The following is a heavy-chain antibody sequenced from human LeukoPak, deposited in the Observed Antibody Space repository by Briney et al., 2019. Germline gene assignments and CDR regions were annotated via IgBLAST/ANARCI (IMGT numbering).Heavy chain of an antibody. D-gene: IGHD2-15*01. CDR3: ARDSVVVVAASYYYYYGMDV. Sequence: ASVKVSCKASGYTFTSYGISWVRQAPGQGLEWMGWISAYNGNTNYAQKLQGRVTMTTDTSTSTAYMELRSLRSDDTAVYYCARDSVVVVAASYYYYYGMDVWGQGTTVTASS. V-gene: IGHV1-18*01. CDR1: GYTFTSYG. CDR2: ISAYNGNT. J-gene: IGHJ6*02.